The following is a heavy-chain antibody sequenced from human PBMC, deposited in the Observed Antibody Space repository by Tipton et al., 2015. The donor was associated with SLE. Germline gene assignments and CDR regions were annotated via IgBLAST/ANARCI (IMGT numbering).Heavy chain of an antibody. D-gene: IGHD2-21*01. Sequence: SLRLSCAASGFTFSSYAMSWVRQAPGKGLEWVSAISGSGGSTYYPDSVKGRFTISRDNSKNALYLQMNSLRAEDTAVYYCAKGGSSYCGADCYSNYWGQGTLVPVSS. J-gene: IGHJ4*02. CDR3: AKGGSSYCGADCYSNY. V-gene: IGHV3-23*01. CDR2: ISGSGGST. CDR1: GFTFSSYA.